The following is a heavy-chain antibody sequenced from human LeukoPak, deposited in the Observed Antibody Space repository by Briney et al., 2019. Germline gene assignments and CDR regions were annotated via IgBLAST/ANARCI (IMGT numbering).Heavy chain of an antibody. Sequence: GGSLRLSCAASGFTFSSYGMHWVRQAPGKGLEWVAFIRYDGINKYYADSVKGRFTISRDNSKNTLYLQMNSLRAEDTAVYYCAKGCCYGSGSSIYWGQGTLVTVSS. CDR2: IRYDGINK. CDR1: GFTFSSYG. CDR3: AKGCCYGSGSSIY. J-gene: IGHJ4*02. D-gene: IGHD3-10*01. V-gene: IGHV3-30*02.